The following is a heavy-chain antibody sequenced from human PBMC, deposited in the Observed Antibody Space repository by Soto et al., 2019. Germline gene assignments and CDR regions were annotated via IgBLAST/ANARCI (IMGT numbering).Heavy chain of an antibody. J-gene: IGHJ4*02. CDR3: GNVRLLMVYANWVEC. D-gene: IGHD2-8*01. V-gene: IGHV3-23*01. Sequence: EVRLLESGGGLVQSGGSLRLSCAASGFTFSEYAMTWVRQAPGKGLEWVSGISNNGGRTYYADSVKGRFTISRDNSKNRVNRQMNRRRAEDADIYYCGNVRLLMVYANWVECWGQGTLVTVAS. CDR1: GFTFSEYA. CDR2: ISNNGGRT.